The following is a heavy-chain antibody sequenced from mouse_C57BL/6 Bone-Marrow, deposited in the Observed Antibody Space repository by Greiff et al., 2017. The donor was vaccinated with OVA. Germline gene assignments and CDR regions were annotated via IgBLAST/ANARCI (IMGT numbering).Heavy chain of an antibody. CDR3: ARRTPYYYGSSYYWFAY. Sequence: QVQLQQPGAELVKPGASVKLSCKASGYTFTSYWMHWVKQRPGQGLEWIGMIHPNSGSTNYNEKFKRKATLTADKSYSTAYMQLSSLTSEDSAVYYCARRTPYYYGSSYYWFAYWGQGTLVTVSA. J-gene: IGHJ3*01. CDR1: GYTFTSYW. CDR2: IHPNSGST. D-gene: IGHD1-1*01. V-gene: IGHV1-64*01.